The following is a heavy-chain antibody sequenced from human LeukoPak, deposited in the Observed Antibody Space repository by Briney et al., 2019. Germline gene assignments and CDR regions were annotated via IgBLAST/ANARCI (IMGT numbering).Heavy chain of an antibody. J-gene: IGHJ4*02. CDR1: GFAFSTYE. V-gene: IGHV3-48*03. Sequence: GGSLRLSCAASGFAFSTYEMNWVRQAPGKGLEWVSHISSSGSTIYYADSVKGRFTISRDSFTNTLYLQMIGLRDDDTAVYYCARERGSDWGQGTLVTVSS. CDR2: ISSSGSTI. CDR3: ARERGSD. D-gene: IGHD2-15*01.